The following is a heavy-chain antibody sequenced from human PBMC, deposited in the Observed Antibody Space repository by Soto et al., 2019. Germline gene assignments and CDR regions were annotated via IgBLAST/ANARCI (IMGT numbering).Heavy chain of an antibody. J-gene: IGHJ4*02. CDR1: GYTFTNYY. CDR2: INPSARSA. CDR3: ARDNSAANGVLDH. Sequence: ASVKVSCKASGYTFTNYYLHWVRQAPGQGLEWVGMINPSARSASYAQKLRGRLTMDRDTSTTTVYMELSRLTSEDPAVYYCARDNSAANGVLDHWGLGTLVTVSS. V-gene: IGHV1-46*04. D-gene: IGHD1-1*01.